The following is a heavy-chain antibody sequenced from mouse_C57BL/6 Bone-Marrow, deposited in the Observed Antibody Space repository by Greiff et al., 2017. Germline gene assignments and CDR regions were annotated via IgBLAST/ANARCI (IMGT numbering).Heavy chain of an antibody. Sequence: QVQLQQPGAELVRPGSSVKLSCKASGYTFTSSWMHWVKQRPIQGLEWIGNIDPSDSETHYNQKFKDKATLTVDKSSSTAYMQLSSLTSEDSAVYYCARDYYYGSSLAYWGQGTLVTVSA. CDR2: IDPSDSET. V-gene: IGHV1-52*01. CDR3: ARDYYYGSSLAY. D-gene: IGHD1-1*01. J-gene: IGHJ3*01. CDR1: GYTFTSSW.